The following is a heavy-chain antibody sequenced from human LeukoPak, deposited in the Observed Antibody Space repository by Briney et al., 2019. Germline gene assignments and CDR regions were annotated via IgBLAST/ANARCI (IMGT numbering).Heavy chain of an antibody. CDR2: INTNTGNP. CDR1: GYTFTSFSSYG. CDR3: ARDSTSDYGDYSQYYFDY. D-gene: IGHD4-17*01. J-gene: IGHJ4*02. Sequence: ASVKVSCKAAGYTFTSFSSYGIHWARQAPGQGLEWMGWINTNTGNPTCAQGFTGRFVSSLDTSVSTANLQISGLKAEDTAVYYCARDSTSDYGDYSQYYFDYWGQGTLVTVSS. V-gene: IGHV7-4-1*02.